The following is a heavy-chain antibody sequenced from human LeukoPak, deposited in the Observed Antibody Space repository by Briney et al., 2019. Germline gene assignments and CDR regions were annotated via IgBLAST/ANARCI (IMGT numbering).Heavy chain of an antibody. V-gene: IGHV4-59*01. D-gene: IGHD4-17*01. J-gene: IGHJ4*02. CDR2: IQYRGNA. Sequence: PSETLSLTCTVSGGSISTYYWTWIRQPPGKGLEWIGYIQYRGNADYNPSLKSRVTISVDTSNNQCSLRLSSVPAADTAMYYCARVGSLTTFDWGQGTLVTVSS. CDR1: GGSISTYY. CDR3: ARVGSLTTFD.